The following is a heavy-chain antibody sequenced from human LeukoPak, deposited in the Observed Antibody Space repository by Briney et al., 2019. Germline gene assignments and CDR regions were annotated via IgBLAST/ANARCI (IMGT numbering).Heavy chain of an antibody. D-gene: IGHD4/OR15-4a*01. Sequence: SETLSLTCAVYGGSFSGYYWTWIRQPPGKGLEWIGRIYASGSTIYNPSLMSRVTISLDTSKNQFFMKLTSVTAADTAVYFCARVGYGGWGIVDYWGQGTLVTVSS. CDR1: GGSFSGYY. CDR3: ARVGYGGWGIVDY. CDR2: IYASGST. V-gene: IGHV4-4*08. J-gene: IGHJ4*02.